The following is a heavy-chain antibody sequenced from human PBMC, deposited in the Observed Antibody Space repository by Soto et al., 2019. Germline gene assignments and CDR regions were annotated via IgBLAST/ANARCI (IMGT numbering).Heavy chain of an antibody. CDR1: GFTFNTYD. J-gene: IGHJ4*01. D-gene: IGHD2-21*01. Sequence: EVQLLESGGGLVQPGGSLRLSCAASGFTFNTYDMSWVRQAPGTGLEWVSSIATTGETTFYADSVRGRFTISRDHSKNTLFLQINTLRADDTAIYYCVSHWGGWGHGTLVTVSS. CDR2: IATTGETT. V-gene: IGHV3-23*01. CDR3: VSHWGG.